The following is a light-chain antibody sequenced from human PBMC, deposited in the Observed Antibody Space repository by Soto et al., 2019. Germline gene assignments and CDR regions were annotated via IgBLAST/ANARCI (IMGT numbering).Light chain of an antibody. J-gene: IGKJ1*01. V-gene: IGKV3-20*01. CDR2: GAS. CDR3: QQYGTLPRA. Sequence: EIVLTQSPGTLSLSPGERATLSCRASQSVSSNYLAWYQQKPGQAPRLLIYGASSRATGIPDRFSGSGSGTDFTLTISRLAPEDFAVYYCQQYGTLPRAFGQGTKVESK. CDR1: QSVSSNY.